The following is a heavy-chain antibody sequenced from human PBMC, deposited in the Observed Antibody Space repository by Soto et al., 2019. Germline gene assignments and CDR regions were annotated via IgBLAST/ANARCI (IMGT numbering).Heavy chain of an antibody. CDR1: GDSIISSDFY. D-gene: IGHD3-3*02. V-gene: IGHV4-39*01. Sequence: SETLSLTCTVSGDSIISSDFYWGWVRQPPGKGLEWIGSIFYLGSSYYNPSLKSRVTMSVDTSKNQFSLRLRSVTAADTALYFCARHSLALRKNNWFDPWGQGIMVTSPQ. CDR3: ARHSLALRKNNWFDP. J-gene: IGHJ5*02. CDR2: IFYLGSS.